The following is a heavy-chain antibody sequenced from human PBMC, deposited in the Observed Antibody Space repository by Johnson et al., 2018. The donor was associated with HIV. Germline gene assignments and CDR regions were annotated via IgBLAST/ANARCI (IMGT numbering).Heavy chain of an antibody. D-gene: IGHD1-26*01. CDR3: VKDRGSPGVPAALDV. CDR2: IWYDGNNK. V-gene: IGHV3-33*06. J-gene: IGHJ3*01. CDR1: GFTFSSYG. Sequence: QVLLLESGGGVVQPGRSLRLSCAASGFTFSSYGMHWVRQAAGKGLEWVAVIWYDGNNKYYADSVKGRFTISRDNSKNTLYLQMNSLRAEDTGLYYCVKDRGSPGVPAALDVWGQGTKVIVSS.